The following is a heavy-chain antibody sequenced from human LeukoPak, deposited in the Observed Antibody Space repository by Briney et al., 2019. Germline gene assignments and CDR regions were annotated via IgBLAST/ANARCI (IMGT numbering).Heavy chain of an antibody. CDR1: GGSFSGYY. CDR3: ARFNYDILTGIDY. V-gene: IGHV4-34*01. CDR2: INHSGST. D-gene: IGHD3-9*01. Sequence: PSETLSLTCAVYGGSFSGYYWSWIRQPPGKGLEWIGEINHSGSTNYNPSLKSRVTISVDTSKNQFSLKLSSVTAADTAVYYCARFNYDILTGIDYWGQGTLVTVSS. J-gene: IGHJ4*02.